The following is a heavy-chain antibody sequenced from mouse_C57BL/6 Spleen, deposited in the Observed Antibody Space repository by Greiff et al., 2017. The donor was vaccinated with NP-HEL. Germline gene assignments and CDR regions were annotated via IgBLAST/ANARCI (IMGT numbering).Heavy chain of an antibody. J-gene: IGHJ1*03. CDR2: IWSGGST. CDR1: GFSLTSYG. D-gene: IGHD4-1*01. CDR3: ARTPQLTGTLYFDV. V-gene: IGHV2-2*01. Sequence: QVQLQQSGPGLVQPSQSLSITCTVSGFSLTSYGVHWVRQSPGKGLEWLGVIWSGGSTDYNAAFISRLSISKDNSKSQVFFKMNSLQADDTAIYYCARTPQLTGTLYFDVWGTGTTVTVSS.